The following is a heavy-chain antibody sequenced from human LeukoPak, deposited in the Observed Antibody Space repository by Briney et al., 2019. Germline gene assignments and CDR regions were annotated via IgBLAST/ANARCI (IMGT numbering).Heavy chain of an antibody. CDR2: INPNSGGI. D-gene: IGHD3-10*01. CDR3: AREAANMVRGVMGK. CDR1: GYIFTAYY. V-gene: IGHV1-2*02. Sequence: ASVKVSCKASGYIFTAYYMHCVRQAPGQGLEWMGWINPNSGGINYEQKFQGRVTMTRDTSISTAYMELSRLTSDDTAVYYCAREAANMVRGVMGKWGQGTLVTVSS. J-gene: IGHJ4*02.